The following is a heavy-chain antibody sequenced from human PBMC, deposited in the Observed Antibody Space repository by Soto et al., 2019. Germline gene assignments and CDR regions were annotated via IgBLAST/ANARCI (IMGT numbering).Heavy chain of an antibody. V-gene: IGHV1-24*01. CDR1: GHTLSGFS. Sequence: ASVKVSCKVSGHTLSGFSMHWVRQAPGRGLEWMGGFDPEDGDPIYAQNFQGRVTMTEDSSTDTAYMELSSLGSEDTAMYYCATDLLTAVAGEEGYWGKGTLVTVSS. J-gene: IGHJ4*02. D-gene: IGHD6-19*01. CDR3: ATDLLTAVAGEEGY. CDR2: FDPEDGDP.